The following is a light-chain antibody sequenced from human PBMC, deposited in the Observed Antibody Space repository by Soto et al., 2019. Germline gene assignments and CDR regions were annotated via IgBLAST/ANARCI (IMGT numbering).Light chain of an antibody. V-gene: IGKV1-27*01. Sequence: DIQLTQSPPSLSASVGDRVTITCRASQAISIYVAWYQQKPGKIPKLLIFSASTVQSGVPSRFSGSGSGTDFTLTISNLQPEDVATYYCQKYNSPPLTFGPGTKVDLK. CDR2: SAS. CDR3: QKYNSPPLT. CDR1: QAISIY. J-gene: IGKJ3*01.